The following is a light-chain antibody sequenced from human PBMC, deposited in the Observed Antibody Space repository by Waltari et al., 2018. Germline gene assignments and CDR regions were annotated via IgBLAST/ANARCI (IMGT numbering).Light chain of an antibody. CDR3: MQALEFPYS. J-gene: IGKJ2*03. CDR1: QSLLDSEDGNTY. V-gene: IGKV2-40*01. Sequence: DIVMTKTPLTLPVTLGEPASISCRPTQSLLDSEDGNTYLEWYLQKPGQSPQLLIYEVSNRASGVPDRFSGSGSDTDFTLKISRVEAEDVGVYYCMQALEFPYSFGQGTKVEIK. CDR2: EVS.